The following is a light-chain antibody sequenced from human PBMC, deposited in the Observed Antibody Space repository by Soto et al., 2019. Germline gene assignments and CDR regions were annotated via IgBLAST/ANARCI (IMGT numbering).Light chain of an antibody. Sequence: QAVPTHPASASRSPGRAITICCTGTSSDVGGYDYVSLDQQHPGKAPKLMIYEVSNRPSGVSNRFSGSKYANTASLTISGLQTEDEADYYCSSYTGSSSLEVFGTGTKVTVL. J-gene: IGLJ1*01. CDR1: SSDVGGYDY. CDR3: SSYTGSSSLEV. CDR2: EVS. V-gene: IGLV2-14*01.